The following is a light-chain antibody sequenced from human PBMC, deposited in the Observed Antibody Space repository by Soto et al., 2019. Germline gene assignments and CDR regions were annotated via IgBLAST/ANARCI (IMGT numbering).Light chain of an antibody. CDR2: KAS. V-gene: IGKV1-5*03. CDR3: QQYNTFSPYT. Sequence: DIPMTQSPSTLSASVGDRVTLTCRASQSVSDWLAWYQQKPGKAPKLLIYKASNLESGVPSRFSGSGSGTEFTLTISSLQPEESATYYCQQYNTFSPYTFGQGTKLEIK. J-gene: IGKJ2*01. CDR1: QSVSDW.